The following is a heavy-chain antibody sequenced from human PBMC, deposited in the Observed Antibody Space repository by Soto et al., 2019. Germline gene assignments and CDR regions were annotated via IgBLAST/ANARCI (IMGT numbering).Heavy chain of an antibody. V-gene: IGHV4-30-4*01. CDR1: GGSISSGDYY. D-gene: IGHD3-22*01. CDR2: IYYSGST. J-gene: IGHJ5*02. CDR3: ARAGDSGGYYWFDP. Sequence: SETLSLTCTVSGGSISSGDYYWSWIRQPPGKGLEWIGYIYYSGSTYYNPSLKSRVTISVDTSKNQFSLKLSSVTAEDTAVYYCARAGDSGGYYWFDPWGQGTLVTVSS.